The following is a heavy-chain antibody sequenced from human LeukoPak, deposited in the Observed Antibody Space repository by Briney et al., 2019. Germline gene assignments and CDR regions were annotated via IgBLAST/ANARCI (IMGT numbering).Heavy chain of an antibody. CDR1: GGSISSYY. CDR3: ARSVISPSKRYYFDY. J-gene: IGHJ4*02. D-gene: IGHD2-21*01. Sequence: NPSETLSLTCTVSGGSISSYYWSWIRQPPGKGLEWIGYIYHSGSTYYNPSLKSRVTISVDRSKNQFSLKLSSVTAADTAVYYCARSVISPSKRYYFDYWGQGTLVTVSS. CDR2: IYHSGST. V-gene: IGHV4-59*12.